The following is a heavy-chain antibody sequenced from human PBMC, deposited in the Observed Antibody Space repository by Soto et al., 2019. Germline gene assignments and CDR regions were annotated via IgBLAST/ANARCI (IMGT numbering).Heavy chain of an antibody. J-gene: IGHJ6*02. CDR2: ISAYNGNT. D-gene: IGHD6-19*01. CDR3: ARDFEAVDYGMDV. CDR1: GGTFSSYT. Sequence: GASVKVSCKASGGTFSSYTISWVRQAPGQGLEWMGWISAYNGNTNYAQKLQGRVTMTTDTSTSTAYMELRSLRSDDTAVYYCARDFEAVDYGMDVWGQGTTVTVSS. V-gene: IGHV1-18*01.